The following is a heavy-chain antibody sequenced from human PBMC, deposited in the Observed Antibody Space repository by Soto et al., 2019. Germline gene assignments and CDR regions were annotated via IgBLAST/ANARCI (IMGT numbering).Heavy chain of an antibody. Sequence: QVQLQESGPGLVRPSESLSLTCNASGGSMTTGSYFWSWIRQPPGKGLEWIGYVFRSGSINYSPSFKSRVTISIDTSKNQFSLMLKSVTAADTGVYFCARAMNRYFDYWGQGALVTVSS. CDR3: ARAMNRYFDY. CDR2: VFRSGSI. J-gene: IGHJ4*02. CDR1: GGSMTTGSYF. V-gene: IGHV4-61*01.